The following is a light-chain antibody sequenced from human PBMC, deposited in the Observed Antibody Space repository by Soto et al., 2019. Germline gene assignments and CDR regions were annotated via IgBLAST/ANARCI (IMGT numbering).Light chain of an antibody. CDR3: QQCGRSAFT. Sequence: EIVLTQSPGALSLSPGERATLSCRASQSVSSSYVSWYQQKPGQAPRLLIYGASSRATGIPDRFSGSGSGTDFTLTISRLEPEDFAMYYCQQCGRSAFTFGPGTKVDIK. J-gene: IGKJ3*01. CDR2: GAS. V-gene: IGKV3-20*01. CDR1: QSVSSSY.